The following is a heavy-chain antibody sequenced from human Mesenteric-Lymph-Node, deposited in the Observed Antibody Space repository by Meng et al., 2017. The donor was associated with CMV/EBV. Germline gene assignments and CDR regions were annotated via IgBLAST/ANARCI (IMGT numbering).Heavy chain of an antibody. V-gene: IGHV1-3*01. Sequence: CQASGSTFTDYAIHWVRQAPGQRLEWMGWINVGNGRIKYSQKLQGRVTFTRDTSASTAYMELSSLRSEDTALYYCARVFIVDDYFDYWGQGTLVTVSS. CDR1: GSTFTDYA. D-gene: IGHD1-26*01. J-gene: IGHJ4*02. CDR2: INVGNGRI. CDR3: ARVFIVDDYFDY.